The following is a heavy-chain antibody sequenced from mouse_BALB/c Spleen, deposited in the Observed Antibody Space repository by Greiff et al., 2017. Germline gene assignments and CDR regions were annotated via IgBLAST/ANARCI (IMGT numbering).Heavy chain of an antibody. CDR3: ASGYGSSYVFAY. V-gene: IGHV1S137*01. D-gene: IGHD1-1*01. CDR1: GYTFTDYA. J-gene: IGHJ3*01. CDR2: ISTYYGDA. Sequence: LQESGAELVRPGVSVKISCKGSGYTFTDYAMHWVKQSHAKSLEWIGVISTYYGDASYNQKFKGKATMTVDKSSSTAYMELARLTSEDSAIYYCASGYGSSYVFAYWGQGTLVTVSA.